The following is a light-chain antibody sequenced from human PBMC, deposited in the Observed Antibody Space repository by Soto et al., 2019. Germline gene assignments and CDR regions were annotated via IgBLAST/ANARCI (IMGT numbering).Light chain of an antibody. J-gene: IGKJ4*01. Sequence: DIQMTQSPSSLSASVGDRVTITCRASQSISSYLNWYQQKPGKAPKLLFYAASSLQSGVPSRFSGSGSGTDFTLTISSLQPEEFATYYCQQFDSFPLTFGGGTKVEIK. CDR2: AAS. V-gene: IGKV1-39*01. CDR1: QSISSY. CDR3: QQFDSFPLT.